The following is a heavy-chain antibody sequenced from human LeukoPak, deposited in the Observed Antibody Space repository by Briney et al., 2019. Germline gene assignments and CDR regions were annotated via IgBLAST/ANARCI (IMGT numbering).Heavy chain of an antibody. CDR3: ARDPEGEYSYSDFDY. CDR1: GYTFTGYY. V-gene: IGHV1-2*02. CDR2: INPNSGGT. J-gene: IGHJ4*02. Sequence: GASVKVTCKASGYTFTGYYMHWVRQAPGQGLEWMGWINPNSGGTNYAQKFQGRVTMTRDTSISTAYMELSRLRSDDTAVYYCARDPEGEYSYSDFDYWCQGTLVTVSS. D-gene: IGHD5-18*01.